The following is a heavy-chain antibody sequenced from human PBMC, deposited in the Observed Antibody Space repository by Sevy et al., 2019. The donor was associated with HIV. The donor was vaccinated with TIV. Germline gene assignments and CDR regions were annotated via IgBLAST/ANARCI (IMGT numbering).Heavy chain of an antibody. CDR2: MNSNVTVI. J-gene: IGHJ4*02. V-gene: IGHV3-74*01. CDR1: GFTLSGYW. Sequence: GGSLRLSCAPSGFTLSGYWMHWVRQAPGKGLEWVSYMNSNVTVIKYADFVRGRFIMSRENAKNALFLQMNSLTVEDTALYYCVRGTSGWYGVDFWGQGTLVTVSS. CDR3: VRGTSGWYGVDF. D-gene: IGHD6-19*01.